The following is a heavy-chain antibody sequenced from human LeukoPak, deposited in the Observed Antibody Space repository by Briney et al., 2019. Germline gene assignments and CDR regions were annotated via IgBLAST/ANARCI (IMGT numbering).Heavy chain of an antibody. V-gene: IGHV1-8*01. CDR1: GYTFISYD. D-gene: IGHD4-23*01. Sequence: ASVKVSCKASGYTFISYDINWVRQATGQGLEWMGWMNPNSGITGYAQKFQGRVSMTRNTSISTAYMELSSLRSEDMAVYYCARVGSDGGLDYWGQGTLVTVSS. J-gene: IGHJ4*02. CDR2: MNPNSGIT. CDR3: ARVGSDGGLDY.